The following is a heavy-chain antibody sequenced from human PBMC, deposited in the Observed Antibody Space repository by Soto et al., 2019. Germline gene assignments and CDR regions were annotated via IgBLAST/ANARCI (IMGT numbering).Heavy chain of an antibody. J-gene: IGHJ5*02. Sequence: NPGEPLKISCKGSGYSFTHYWIDWVRQMPGQGLEWMGIIYPGDSDIRYSPSFQGQVTISADNSINTAYLQWSSLKASDTAMYYCAREAAASGREDWFDPWGQGTLVTVSS. CDR3: AREAAASGREDWFDP. CDR2: IYPGDSDI. D-gene: IGHD2-15*01. CDR1: GYSFTHYW. V-gene: IGHV5-51*01.